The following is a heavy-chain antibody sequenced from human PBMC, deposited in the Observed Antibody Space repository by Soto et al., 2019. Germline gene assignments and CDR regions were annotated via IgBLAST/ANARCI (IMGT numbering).Heavy chain of an antibody. J-gene: IGHJ4*02. V-gene: IGHV3-23*01. D-gene: IGHD2-21*02. CDR1: GFTFSSYA. CDR2: ISGSGGST. Sequence: GGSLRLSCAASGFTFSSYAMSWVRQAPGKGLEWVSAISGSGGSTYYADSVKGRFTISRDNSKNTLYLQMNSLRAEDTAVYYCAKDHDAYCGGDCYSDLIDYWGQGTLVTVSS. CDR3: AKDHDAYCGGDCYSDLIDY.